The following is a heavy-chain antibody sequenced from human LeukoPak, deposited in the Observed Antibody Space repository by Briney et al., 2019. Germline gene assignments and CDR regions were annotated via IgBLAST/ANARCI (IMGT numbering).Heavy chain of an antibody. CDR3: ARVDIVATTSDY. Sequence: GGSLRLSCTASGFPFGGYAMSWVRQAPGKGLEWVSSTSGGSEDTYHADSVKGRFTISRDNSKSALYLQMDSLRAEDTAVYYCARVDIVATTSDYWGQGTLVTVSS. CDR2: TSGGSEDT. D-gene: IGHD5-12*01. V-gene: IGHV3-23*01. CDR1: GFPFGGYA. J-gene: IGHJ4*02.